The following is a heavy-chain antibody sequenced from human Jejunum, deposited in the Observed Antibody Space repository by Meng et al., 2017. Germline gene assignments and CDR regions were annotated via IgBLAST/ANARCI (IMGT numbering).Heavy chain of an antibody. CDR1: GCTIRIGCCH. Sequence: SVPEPREASHTLSSNRTCSGCTIRIGCCHVTGRHQNPGKVRYGIRYLYYTGGTDSNASLKSLVTISVDTSKNQFSLELSSLTAADTAVYYCARAKESYYGWGTKYYFDYWGQGTLVTVSS. J-gene: IGHJ4*02. CDR2: LYYTGGT. CDR3: ARAKESYYGWGTKYYFDY. D-gene: IGHD3-10*01. V-gene: IGHV4-31*01.